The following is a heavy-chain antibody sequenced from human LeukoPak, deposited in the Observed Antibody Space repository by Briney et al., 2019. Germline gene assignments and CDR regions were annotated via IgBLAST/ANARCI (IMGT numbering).Heavy chain of an antibody. J-gene: IGHJ3*02. Sequence: PSETLSLTCAVYGGSFSGYYWSWIRQPPGKGLEWIGEINHSGSTNYNPSLKSRVTISVDTSKNQFSLKLSSVTAADTAVYYCAVRFRLPGDIWSQGQWSPSLQ. CDR3: AVRFRLPGDI. V-gene: IGHV4-34*01. CDR2: INHSGST. CDR1: GGSFSGYY. D-gene: IGHD3-10*01.